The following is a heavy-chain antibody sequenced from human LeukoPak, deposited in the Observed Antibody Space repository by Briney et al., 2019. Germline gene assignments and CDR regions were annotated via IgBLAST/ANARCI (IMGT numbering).Heavy chain of an antibody. CDR3: ARADYFYDGGGYYWFDP. CDR1: GGSIRRYY. Sequence: PSETLSLTCTVSGGSIRRYYWSWLRQPPGKGLEWIGYIYYSGSSTYNPSLKSRVTISVDTSKNHFSLKLSSVTAADTAVYYCARADYFYDGGGYYWFDPWGQGTLVTVSS. D-gene: IGHD3-22*01. J-gene: IGHJ5*02. V-gene: IGHV4-59*01. CDR2: IYYSGSS.